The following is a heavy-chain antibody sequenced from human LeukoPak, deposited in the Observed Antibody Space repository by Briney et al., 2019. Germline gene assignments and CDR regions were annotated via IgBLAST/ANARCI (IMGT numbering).Heavy chain of an antibody. D-gene: IGHD3-10*01. CDR2: IYYSGST. J-gene: IGHJ6*02. V-gene: IGHV4-59*01. CDR1: GGSTSSYY. CDR3: ARAGSPDYYYGMDV. Sequence: SETLSLTCTVSGGSTSSYYWSWIRQPPGKGLEWIGYIYYSGSTNYNPSLKSRVTISVDTSKNQFSLKLSSVTAADTAVYYCARAGSPDYYYGMDVWGQGITVTVSS.